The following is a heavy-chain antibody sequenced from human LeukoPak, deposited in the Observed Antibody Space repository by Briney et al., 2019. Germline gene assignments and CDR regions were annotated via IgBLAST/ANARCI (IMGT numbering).Heavy chain of an antibody. CDR1: GVSISSGDYY. V-gene: IGHV4-30-4*01. D-gene: IGHD3-22*01. J-gene: IGHJ4*02. Sequence: SQTLSLTCTVSGVSISSGDYYWRWIRQPPGKGLEWIGYIYYSGSTYYNPSLKSRVTISVDTSKNQFSLKLSSVTAADTAVYYCARDASGYYYDSSGYRVFDYWGQGTLVTVSS. CDR3: ARDASGYYYDSSGYRVFDY. CDR2: IYYSGST.